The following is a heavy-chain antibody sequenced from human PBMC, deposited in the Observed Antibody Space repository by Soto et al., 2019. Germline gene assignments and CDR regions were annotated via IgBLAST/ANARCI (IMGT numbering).Heavy chain of an antibody. Sequence: PGGSLRLSCAASGFTFSNAWMNWVRQAPGKGLEWVGRIKSKTDGGTTDYAAPVKGRFTISRDDSKNTLYLQMNSLKTEDTAVYYCTTATRRYSGYHFDYWGQGTLVTVSS. V-gene: IGHV3-15*07. CDR2: IKSKTDGGTT. CDR1: GFTFSNAW. J-gene: IGHJ4*02. D-gene: IGHD5-12*01. CDR3: TTATRRYSGYHFDY.